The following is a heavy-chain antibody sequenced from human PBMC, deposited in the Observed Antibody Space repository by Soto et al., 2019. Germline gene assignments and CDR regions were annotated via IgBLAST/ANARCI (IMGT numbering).Heavy chain of an antibody. D-gene: IGHD1-1*01. CDR1: GYTFTSYG. CDR3: ARGRYGDY. CDR2: LSAHNGNT. Sequence: QVHLVQSGAEVKKPGASVKVSCKGSGYTFTSYGITWVRQAPGQGLEWLRWLSAHNGNTNYAQKLQGRDTVTRDTSTSTAYMELRNLRSDDTAVYYCARGRYGDYWGQGALVTVSS. V-gene: IGHV1-18*01. J-gene: IGHJ4*02.